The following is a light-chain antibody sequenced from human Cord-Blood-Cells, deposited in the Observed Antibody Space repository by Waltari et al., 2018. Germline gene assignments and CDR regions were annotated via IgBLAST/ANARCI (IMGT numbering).Light chain of an antibody. Sequence: QSALTQPASVSGSPGQSITISCTGTSSDVGSYNLVSWYQQHPGKAPKLMIYEGSKPPSGVSNRFSGSKSGNTASLTFSGLQAEDEADYYCCSYAGSSTYVFGTGTKVTVL. J-gene: IGLJ1*01. CDR1: SSDVGSYNL. V-gene: IGLV2-23*01. CDR2: EGS. CDR3: CSYAGSSTYV.